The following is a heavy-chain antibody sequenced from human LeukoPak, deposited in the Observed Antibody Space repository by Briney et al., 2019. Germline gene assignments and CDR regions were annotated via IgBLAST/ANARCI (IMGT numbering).Heavy chain of an antibody. D-gene: IGHD6-19*01. V-gene: IGHV3-23*01. CDR1: GFTFSSYA. J-gene: IGHJ4*02. Sequence: PGGALRLSCAASGFTFSSYAMSWVRQAPGKGLEWVSGISGSGGSTYYADSLEGRVTISRDNSKNTLYLQMNSLRPEDTAVYYCAKDRTSIAVAGYYFDYWGQGTLVTVSS. CDR2: ISGSGGST. CDR3: AKDRTSIAVAGYYFDY.